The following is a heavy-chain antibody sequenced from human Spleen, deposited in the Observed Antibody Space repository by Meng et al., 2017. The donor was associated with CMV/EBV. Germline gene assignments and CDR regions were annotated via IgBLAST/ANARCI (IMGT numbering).Heavy chain of an antibody. CDR3: ANTGYYYDSSGYFSDI. D-gene: IGHD3-22*01. J-gene: IGHJ3*02. CDR1: GFTFSSYG. CDR2: IRYDGSNK. V-gene: IGHV3-30*02. Sequence: LSLTCAASGFTFSSYGMHWVRQAPGKGLEWVAFIRYDGSNKYYADSVKGRFTISRDNSKNTLYLQMNSLRAEDTAVYYCANTGYYYDSSGYFSDIWGQGTMVTVSS.